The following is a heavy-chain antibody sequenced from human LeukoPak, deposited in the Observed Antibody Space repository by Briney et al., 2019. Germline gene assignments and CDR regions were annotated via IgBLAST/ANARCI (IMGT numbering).Heavy chain of an antibody. Sequence: GESLKISCKGSGYSFTSYWIGWVRQMPGKGLEWMGLISPGDSDTRYSPSLQGHVTISADKSSSTACLQWSSLKASDTAMYYCARSASYLVGHDYWGQGTLVTVSS. V-gene: IGHV5-51*01. CDR1: GYSFTSYW. D-gene: IGHD1-26*01. CDR2: ISPGDSDT. CDR3: ARSASYLVGHDY. J-gene: IGHJ4*02.